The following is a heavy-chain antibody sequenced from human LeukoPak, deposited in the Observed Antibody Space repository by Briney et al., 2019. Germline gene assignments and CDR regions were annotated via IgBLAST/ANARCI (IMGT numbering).Heavy chain of an antibody. CDR1: GFTFSNAW. Sequence: PGGSLRLSCAASGFTFSNAWMSWVRQAPGKGLEWVANIKQDGSEKYYVDSVKGRFTISRDNAKNSLYLQMNSLRAEDTAVYYCARNVRGVFDYWGQGTLVTVSS. CDR2: IKQDGSEK. V-gene: IGHV3-7*01. D-gene: IGHD3-10*01. J-gene: IGHJ4*02. CDR3: ARNVRGVFDY.